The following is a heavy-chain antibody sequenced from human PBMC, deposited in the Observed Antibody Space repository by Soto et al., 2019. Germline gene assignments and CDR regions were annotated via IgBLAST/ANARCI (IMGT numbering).Heavy chain of an antibody. V-gene: IGHV4-39*01. CDR3: ARGANFDY. J-gene: IGHJ4*02. Sequence: KPSETLSLTCTVSGGSISSSSYYWGWIRQPPGKGLEWIGSIYYSGSTYYNPSLKSRVTISVDTSKNQFSLKLSSVTAADTAVYYCARGANFDYWGQGTLVTVSS. CDR2: IYYSGST. D-gene: IGHD3-16*01. CDR1: GGSISSSSYY.